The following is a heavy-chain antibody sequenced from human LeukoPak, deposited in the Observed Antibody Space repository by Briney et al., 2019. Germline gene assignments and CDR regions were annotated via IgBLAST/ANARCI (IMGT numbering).Heavy chain of an antibody. CDR1: GFTVSSNS. D-gene: IGHD3-22*01. Sequence: GGSLRLSCTVSGFTVSSNSMSWVRQAPGKGLEWVSFIYSDSTHYSDSVKGRFTISRDNSKNTLYLQMNSLRAEDTAVYYCAREVRRWLLLSYFDYWGQGTLVTVSS. J-gene: IGHJ4*02. CDR3: AREVRRWLLLSYFDY. CDR2: IYSDST. V-gene: IGHV3-53*01.